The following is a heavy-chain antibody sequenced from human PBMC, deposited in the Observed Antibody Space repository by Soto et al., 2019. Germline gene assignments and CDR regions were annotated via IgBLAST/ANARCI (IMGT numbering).Heavy chain of an antibody. J-gene: IGHJ6*02. V-gene: IGHV3-30-3*01. CDR1: GFTFSSYA. CDR2: ISYDGSNK. CDR3: ARDSEHTIFGVVIIGHGMDV. Sequence: GGSLRLSCAASGFTFSSYAMSWVRQAPGKGLEWVAVISYDGSNKYYADSVKGRFTISRDNSKNTLYLQMNSLRAEDTAVYYCARDSEHTIFGVVIIGHGMDVWGQGTTVTVSS. D-gene: IGHD3-3*01.